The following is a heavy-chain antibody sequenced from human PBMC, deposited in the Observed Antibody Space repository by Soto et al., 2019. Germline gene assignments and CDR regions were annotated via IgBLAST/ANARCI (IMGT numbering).Heavy chain of an antibody. J-gene: IGHJ3*02. V-gene: IGHV3-33*01. Sequence: QVQLVESGGGVVQPGRSLRLSCAASGFTFSSYGMHWVRQAPGKGLEWVAVIWYDGSNKYYADSVKGRFTISRDNSKNTLYLQMNSLRAEDTAVYYCASGEAAFDDAFDIWGQGTMVTVSS. CDR1: GFTFSSYG. CDR2: IWYDGSNK. CDR3: ASGEAAFDDAFDI. D-gene: IGHD3-10*01.